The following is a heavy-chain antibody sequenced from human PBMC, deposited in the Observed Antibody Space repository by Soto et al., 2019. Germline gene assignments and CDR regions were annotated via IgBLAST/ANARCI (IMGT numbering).Heavy chain of an antibody. D-gene: IGHD2-15*01. CDR1: GGSISSGGYY. V-gene: IGHV4-31*03. CDR2: IYYSGST. CDR3: ARETHCSGGSCYSAFDI. J-gene: IGHJ3*02. Sequence: SETLSLTCTVSGGSISSGGYYWSWIRQHPGKGLEWIGYIYYSGSTYYNPSLKSRVTISVDTSKNQFSLKLSSVTAADTAVYYCARETHCSGGSCYSAFDIWGQGTMVTVSS.